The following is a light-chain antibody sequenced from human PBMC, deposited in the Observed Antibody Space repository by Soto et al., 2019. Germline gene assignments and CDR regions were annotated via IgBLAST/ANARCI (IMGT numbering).Light chain of an antibody. CDR2: GAS. V-gene: IGKV3-20*01. J-gene: IGKJ1*01. CDR3: QHYGRSSWT. CDR1: QTVRSRF. Sequence: DIELTQSPGTLSLSPGERVTLSCRASQTVRSRFVAWYQQKPGQAPRLLIYGASTRATGIPDRFSGSGSGTDFTLTISSLEPEDLAVYYCQHYGRSSWTFGQGTKVEIK.